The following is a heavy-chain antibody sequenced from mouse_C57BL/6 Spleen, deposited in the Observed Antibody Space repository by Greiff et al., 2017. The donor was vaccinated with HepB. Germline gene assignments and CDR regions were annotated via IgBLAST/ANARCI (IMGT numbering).Heavy chain of an antibody. D-gene: IGHD2-2*01. CDR2: IYPGSGST. V-gene: IGHV1-55*01. CDR3: ARPGTMVTTGYFDY. Sequence: QVQLQQPGAELVKPGASVKMSCKASGYTFTSYWITWVKQRPGQGLEWIGDIYPGSGSTNYNEKFKSKATLTVDTSSSTAYMQLSSLTSEDSAVYYCARPGTMVTTGYFDYWGQGTTLTVSS. J-gene: IGHJ2*01. CDR1: GYTFTSYW.